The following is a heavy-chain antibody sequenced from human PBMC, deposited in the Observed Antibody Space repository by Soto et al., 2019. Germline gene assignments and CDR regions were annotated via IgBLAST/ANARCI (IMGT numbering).Heavy chain of an antibody. CDR1: GGSISSGDYY. J-gene: IGHJ4*02. V-gene: IGHV4-30-4*01. CDR3: AREEYYDIWSGHIDY. CDR2: IYYSGST. D-gene: IGHD3-3*01. Sequence: KPSETLSLTCTVSGGSISSGDYYWSWIRQPPGKGLEWIGYIYYSGSTYYNPSLKSRVTISVDTSKNQFSLKLSSVTAADTAVYYCAREEYYDIWSGHIDYWGQGTLVTVSS.